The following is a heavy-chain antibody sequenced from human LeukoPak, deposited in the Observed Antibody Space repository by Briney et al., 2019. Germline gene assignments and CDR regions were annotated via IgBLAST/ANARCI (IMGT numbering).Heavy chain of an antibody. D-gene: IGHD6-13*01. CDR1: GGSISSSSYY. J-gene: IGHJ6*03. CDR3: ASNFRQQLVLDYYYMDV. Sequence: SETLSLTCTVSGGSISSSSYYWGWIRQPPGKGLEWIGSIYYSGSTYYNPSLKSRVTISVDTSKNQFSLKLSSVTAADTAVYYCASNFRQQLVLDYYYMDVWGKGTTVTVSS. CDR2: IYYSGST. V-gene: IGHV4-39*01.